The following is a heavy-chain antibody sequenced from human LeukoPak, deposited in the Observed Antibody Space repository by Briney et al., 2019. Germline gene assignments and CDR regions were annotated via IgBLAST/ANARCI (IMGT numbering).Heavy chain of an antibody. J-gene: IGHJ4*02. V-gene: IGHV1-8*01. Sequence: GASVKVSCKASGYTFTSYDINWVRQATGQGLEWMGWMNPNSGNTRYAKKFQGRVTMTRNTSISTAYIELSSLRSEDTAVYYCARGRALWFGLRNFDYWGQGTLVTVSS. CDR1: GYTFTSYD. CDR2: MNPNSGNT. CDR3: ARGRALWFGLRNFDY. D-gene: IGHD3-10*01.